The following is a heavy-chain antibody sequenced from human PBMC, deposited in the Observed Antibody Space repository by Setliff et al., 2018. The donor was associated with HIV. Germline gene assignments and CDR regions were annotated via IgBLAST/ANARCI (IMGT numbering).Heavy chain of an antibody. CDR1: GGSISSSSYY. J-gene: IGHJ6*03. D-gene: IGHD3-3*01. CDR3: ARHERSIFGVTYSYYMDV. V-gene: IGHV4-39*01. Sequence: PSETLSLTCTVSGGSISSSSYYWGWIRQPPGKGLEWIGSIYYSGSTYYNPSLKSRVTISVDTSKNQFFLKLSSVTAADTAVYYCARHERSIFGVTYSYYMDVWGKGTTVTVSS. CDR2: IYYSGST.